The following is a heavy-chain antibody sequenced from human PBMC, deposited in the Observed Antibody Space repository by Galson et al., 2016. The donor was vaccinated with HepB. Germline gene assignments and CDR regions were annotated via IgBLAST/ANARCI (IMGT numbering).Heavy chain of an antibody. D-gene: IGHD5-18*01. Sequence: SVKVSCKVSGCTLTELSMQWVRQAPGKGLEWMGGFDPDAGEIIHAQKFKGRVTMTEDTSTDTAYMELSSLRSEDTAVYSCAVGYSYGSYYFDYWGQGTLVTVSS. V-gene: IGHV1-24*01. J-gene: IGHJ4*02. CDR1: GCTLTELS. CDR3: AVGYSYGSYYFDY. CDR2: FDPDAGEI.